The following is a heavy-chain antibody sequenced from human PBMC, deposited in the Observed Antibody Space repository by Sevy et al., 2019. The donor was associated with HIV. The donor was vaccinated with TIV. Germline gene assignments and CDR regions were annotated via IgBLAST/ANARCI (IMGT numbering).Heavy chain of an antibody. CDR2: IYSGGST. J-gene: IGHJ3*02. Sequence: GGSLRLSCAASGFTVSSNYMSWVRQAPGKGLEWVSVIYSGGSTYYADSVKGRFTISRDNSKNTLYLQMNRLRAEDTAVYYCARGIGRRVYYGSGTGPDAFDIWGQGTMVTVSS. D-gene: IGHD3-10*01. CDR1: GFTVSSNY. V-gene: IGHV3-53*01. CDR3: ARGIGRRVYYGSGTGPDAFDI.